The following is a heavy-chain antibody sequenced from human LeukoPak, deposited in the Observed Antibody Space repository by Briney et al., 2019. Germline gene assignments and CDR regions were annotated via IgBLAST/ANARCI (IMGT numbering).Heavy chain of an antibody. CDR2: IIPIFGTA. D-gene: IGHD3-9*01. Sequence: ASVKVSCKASGGTFSSYAISWVRQAPGQGLEWMGGIIPIFGTANYAQKFQGRVTITADESTSTAYMELSSLRPEDTAVYYCASCAYYDILTGYYKHWFDPWGQGTLVTVPS. J-gene: IGHJ5*02. CDR1: GGTFSSYA. V-gene: IGHV1-69*01. CDR3: ASCAYYDILTGYYKHWFDP.